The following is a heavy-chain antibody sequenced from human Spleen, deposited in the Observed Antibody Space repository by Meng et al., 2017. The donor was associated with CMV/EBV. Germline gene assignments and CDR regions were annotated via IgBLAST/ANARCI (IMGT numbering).Heavy chain of an antibody. CDR3: TSNSGSAGGVPYYYYSMDV. Sequence: GESLKISXXASGFTFSSFSMNWVRQAPGKGLEXVSSISSSSTYIYYADSVKGRCTISRDXAKNSLYLQMNSLXAEDTAVYYCTSNSGSAGGVPYYYYSMDVWGQGTTVTVSS. V-gene: IGHV3-21*01. D-gene: IGHD7-27*01. CDR2: ISSSSTYI. J-gene: IGHJ6*02. CDR1: GFTFSSFS.